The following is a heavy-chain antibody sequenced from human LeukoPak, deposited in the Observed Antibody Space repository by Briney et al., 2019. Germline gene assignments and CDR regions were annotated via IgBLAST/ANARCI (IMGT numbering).Heavy chain of an antibody. D-gene: IGHD3-10*01. V-gene: IGHV4-30-4*01. CDR1: SGSISSGDYY. Sequence: SETLSLTCTVSSGSISSGDYYWSWIRQPPGKGLERIGYIYYSGSTYYNPSLKSRVTISVDASKNQFSLKLSSVTAADTAVYYCAREIGDYYGSGRSRTPDNWFDPWGQGTLVTVSS. CDR2: IYYSGST. CDR3: AREIGDYYGSGRSRTPDNWFDP. J-gene: IGHJ5*02.